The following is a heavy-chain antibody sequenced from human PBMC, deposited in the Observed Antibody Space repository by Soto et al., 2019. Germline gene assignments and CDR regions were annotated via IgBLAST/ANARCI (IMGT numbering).Heavy chain of an antibody. V-gene: IGHV4-34*01. CDR3: ARGRNYFYYGSGSSLLDY. J-gene: IGHJ4*02. CDR1: GGSFSGYY. Sequence: QVQLQQWGAGLLKPSETLSLTCAVYGGSFSGYYWSWIRQPPGKGLEWIGEINHSGSTNYNPSLKSRVTISVDTSKNQFSLKLSSVTAADTAVYYCARGRNYFYYGSGSSLLDYWGQGTLVTVSS. D-gene: IGHD3-10*01. CDR2: INHSGST.